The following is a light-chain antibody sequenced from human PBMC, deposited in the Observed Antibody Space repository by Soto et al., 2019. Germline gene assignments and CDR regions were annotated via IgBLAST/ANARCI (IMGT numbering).Light chain of an antibody. V-gene: IGKV3-15*01. CDR2: GAS. Sequence: EIVMTQSPATLSVSPGERATLSCRASQSVRSNLSWYQQKPGQAPRLLIYGASTRATCIPARFSGSGSGTEFTLTISRLQSEDFAVYYCQQYNNWIKFGQGTRLEIK. J-gene: IGKJ5*01. CDR3: QQYNNWIK. CDR1: QSVRSN.